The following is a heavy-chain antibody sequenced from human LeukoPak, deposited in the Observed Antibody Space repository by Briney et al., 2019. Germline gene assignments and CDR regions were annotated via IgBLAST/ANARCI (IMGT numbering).Heavy chain of an antibody. D-gene: IGHD2-21*02. CDR1: GGSFSGYY. J-gene: IGHJ4*02. Sequence: SETLSLTCAVYGGSFSGYYWSWLRQPPGKGLEWIGEINHSGSTNYNPSLKSRVTISVDTSKNQFSLKLSPVTAADTAVYYCAIFSGVWGGDLTDYWGQGTLVTVSS. V-gene: IGHV4-34*01. CDR3: AIFSGVWGGDLTDY. CDR2: INHSGST.